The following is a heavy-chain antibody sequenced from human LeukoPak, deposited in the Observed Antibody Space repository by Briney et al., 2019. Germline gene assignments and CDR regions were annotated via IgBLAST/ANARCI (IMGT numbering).Heavy chain of an antibody. CDR1: GSSFTSYW. Sequence: GASLEISCQGSGSSFTSYWIGWVRQLPGKGLEWMGIIYPGDSDTRYSPSFQGQVTISADKSISTAYLQWSSLKASDTAMYYCARGAGDIAAAGSFDYWGQGTLVTVSS. D-gene: IGHD6-13*01. V-gene: IGHV5-51*01. J-gene: IGHJ4*02. CDR2: IYPGDSDT. CDR3: ARGAGDIAAAGSFDY.